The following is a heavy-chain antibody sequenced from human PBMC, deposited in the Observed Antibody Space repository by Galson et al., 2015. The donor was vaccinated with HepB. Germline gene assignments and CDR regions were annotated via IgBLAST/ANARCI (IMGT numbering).Heavy chain of an antibody. J-gene: IGHJ4*02. D-gene: IGHD5-18*01. CDR2: IIPILGIA. V-gene: IGHV1-69*04. CDR1: GGTFSSYT. CDR3: ARDHGYSYEDQFDY. Sequence: SVKVSCKASGGTFSSYTISWVRQAPGQGLEWMGRIIPILGIANYAQKFQGRVTITADKSTSTAYMELSSLRSEDTAVYYCARDHGYSYEDQFDYWGQGTLVTVSS.